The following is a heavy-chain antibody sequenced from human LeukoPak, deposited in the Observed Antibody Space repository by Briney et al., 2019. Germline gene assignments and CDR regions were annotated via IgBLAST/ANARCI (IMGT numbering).Heavy chain of an antibody. CDR3: ARLYYYDSSGYFPPDV. CDR1: GGSISSYY. V-gene: IGHV4-4*07. D-gene: IGHD3-22*01. CDR2: IYTSGST. J-gene: IGHJ6*04. Sequence: SETLSLTCTVSGGSISSYYWSWIRQPAGKGLEWIGRIYTSGSTNYNPSLKSRVTMSVDTSKNQFSLKLSSVTAADTGVYYCARLYYYDSSGYFPPDVWGKGTTVTISS.